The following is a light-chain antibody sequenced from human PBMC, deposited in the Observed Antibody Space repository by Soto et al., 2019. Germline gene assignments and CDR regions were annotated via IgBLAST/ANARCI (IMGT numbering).Light chain of an antibody. Sequence: EIVMTQSPATLSVSPGQRATLSCRASQSVSSNLAWYQRKPGQAPRLLIYGASTRATGIPARFSGSGSGTEFTHTISSLQSEDVAVYYCQQYNNWPPMYTFGQGTKLEIK. CDR2: GAS. V-gene: IGKV3-15*01. J-gene: IGKJ2*01. CDR3: QQYNNWPPMYT. CDR1: QSVSSN.